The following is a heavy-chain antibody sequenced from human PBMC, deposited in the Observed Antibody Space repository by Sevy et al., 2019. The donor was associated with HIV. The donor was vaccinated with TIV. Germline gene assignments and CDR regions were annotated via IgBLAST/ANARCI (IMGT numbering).Heavy chain of an antibody. Sequence: ASVKVSCKASGYTFTSYAMYWVRQAPGQRLEWMGWINAGNGNTKYSQKFQGRVTITRDTSASTAYMELSSLRSEDTAVYYCARERDPEYYDFWSGYPGGYYGMDVWGQGTTVTVSS. CDR3: ARERDPEYYDFWSGYPGGYYGMDV. V-gene: IGHV1-3*01. J-gene: IGHJ6*02. CDR2: INAGNGNT. CDR1: GYTFTSYA. D-gene: IGHD3-3*01.